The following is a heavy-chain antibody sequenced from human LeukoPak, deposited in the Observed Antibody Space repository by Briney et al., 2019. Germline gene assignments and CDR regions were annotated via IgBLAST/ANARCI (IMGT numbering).Heavy chain of an antibody. CDR2: ISYSGNT. J-gene: IGHJ6*02. V-gene: IGHV4-30-4*01. Sequence: SETLSLTCTVSGGSISSGDYHWNWIRQLPGRGLEWIGYISYSGNTYYNPSLESRITISVDTSKSQISLKVSSVTAADTAVYYCAREKAPENNYYYGMDLWGQGTTVTVSS. CDR3: AREKAPENNYYYGMDL. CDR1: GGSISSGDYH. D-gene: IGHD2/OR15-2a*01.